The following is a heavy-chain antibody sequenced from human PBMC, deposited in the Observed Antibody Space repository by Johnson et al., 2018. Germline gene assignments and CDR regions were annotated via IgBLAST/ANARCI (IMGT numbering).Heavy chain of an antibody. Sequence: VQLQESGGGTVQPGGSLRLSCAASGFTFSIYWMHWVRQVPGKGPVWLSRINHDGSSTYADSVRGRFTISRDNTKNTLYLQMHNLRSDDTAVYYCARDGCSGGTCYFKNYMDVWGKGTTVTVSS. V-gene: IGHV3-74*03. J-gene: IGHJ6*03. D-gene: IGHD2-15*01. CDR3: ARDGCSGGTCYFKNYMDV. CDR2: INHDGSS. CDR1: GFTFSIYW.